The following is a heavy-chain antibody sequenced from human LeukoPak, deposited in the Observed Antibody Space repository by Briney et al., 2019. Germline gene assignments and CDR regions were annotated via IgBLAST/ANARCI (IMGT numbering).Heavy chain of an antibody. J-gene: IGHJ4*02. CDR2: ISYDGSNK. CDR1: GFIFRNYA. Sequence: PGRSLRLSCVTSGFIFRNYAMHWIRQTPGKGLEWVAVISYDGSNKYYADSVKGRFTISRGNSKNTLYLQMNSLRAEDTAVYYCARDGVPYYYDSSGYAPPPPRLNYWGQGTLVTVSS. V-gene: IGHV3-30*04. CDR3: ARDGVPYYYDSSGYAPPPPRLNY. D-gene: IGHD3-22*01.